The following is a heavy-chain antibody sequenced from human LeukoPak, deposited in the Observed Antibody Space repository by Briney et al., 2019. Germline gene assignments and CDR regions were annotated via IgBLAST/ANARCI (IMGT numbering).Heavy chain of an antibody. D-gene: IGHD6-19*01. CDR1: GFTFSSYS. CDR3: ARDRGYSSGWYYFDY. CDR2: ISSSSSYI. Sequence: GGSLRLSCAGSGFTFSSYSMNWVRQAPGKGLEWVSSISSSSSYIYYADSVKGRFTISRDNAKNSLYLQMNSLRAEDTAVYYCARDRGYSSGWYYFDYWGQGTLVTVSS. J-gene: IGHJ4*02. V-gene: IGHV3-21*01.